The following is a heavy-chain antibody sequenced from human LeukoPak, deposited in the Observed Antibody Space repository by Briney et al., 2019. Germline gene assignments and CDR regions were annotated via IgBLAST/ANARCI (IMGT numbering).Heavy chain of an antibody. J-gene: IGHJ5*02. V-gene: IGHV3-23*01. CDR3: AKQFVDI. CDR2: ISGSGDDP. Sequence: GGSLRLSCVASGFTFSSYAMNWVRQAPRKGQEWVSSISGSGDDPSYADSVKGRFTISRDNSRNTLYLQMNSLRAEDTAVYYCAKQFVDIWGQGTLVTVSS. D-gene: IGHD5-24*01. CDR1: GFTFSSYA.